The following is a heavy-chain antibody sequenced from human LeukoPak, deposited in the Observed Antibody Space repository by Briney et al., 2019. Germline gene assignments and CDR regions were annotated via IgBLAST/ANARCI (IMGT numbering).Heavy chain of an antibody. CDR2: ISSSSSYI. V-gene: IGHV3-21*01. Sequence: GSLRLSCAASGFTFSSYSMNWVRQAPGKGLEWVSSISSSSSYIHYADSVKGRFTISRDNAKNSLYLQMNSLRAEDPAVYYCARGSLVVVAASPLDYWGQGTLVTVSS. CDR1: GFTFSSYS. CDR3: ARGSLVVVAASPLDY. J-gene: IGHJ4*02. D-gene: IGHD2-15*01.